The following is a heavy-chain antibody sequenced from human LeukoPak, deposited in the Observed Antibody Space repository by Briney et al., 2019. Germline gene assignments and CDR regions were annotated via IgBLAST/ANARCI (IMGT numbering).Heavy chain of an antibody. D-gene: IGHD6-13*01. CDR2: INPNSGGT. CDR3: AKIAAAGRYYFDY. CDR1: GYTFTGYY. Sequence: CXXXGYTFTGYYXHWVRQAPGQGXXXMGWINPNSGGTNYAQKFQGRVTMTRDTSISTAYMELSRLRSDDTAVYYCAKIAAAGRYYFDYWGQGTLVTVSS. V-gene: IGHV1-2*02. J-gene: IGHJ4*02.